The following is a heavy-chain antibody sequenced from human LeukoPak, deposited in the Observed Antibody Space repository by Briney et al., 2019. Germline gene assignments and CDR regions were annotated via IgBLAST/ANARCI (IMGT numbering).Heavy chain of an antibody. D-gene: IGHD1-1*01. V-gene: IGHV1-2*02. CDR1: GYTLTGYY. J-gene: IGHJ5*02. CDR2: INPNSGGT. Sequence: GASVKVSCKASGYTLTGYYMHWVRQAPGQGLEWMGWINPNSGGTNYAQKFQGRVTMTRDTSISTAYMELSRLRSDDTAVYYCARARYNWNDIGWFDPWGQGTLVTVSS. CDR3: ARARYNWNDIGWFDP.